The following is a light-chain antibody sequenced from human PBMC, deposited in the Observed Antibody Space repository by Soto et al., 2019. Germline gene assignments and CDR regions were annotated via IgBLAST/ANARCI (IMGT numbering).Light chain of an antibody. V-gene: IGKV3-11*01. CDR3: QQYENSPIT. CDR2: DAS. CDR1: QSVSSY. J-gene: IGKJ5*01. Sequence: EIVLTPSPATLSLSPGERATLSCRASQSVSSYLAWYQQKPGQAPRLLIYDASNRATGIPARFSGSGSGTDFTLTINRLEPEDFAVYYCQQYENSPITFGQGTRREIK.